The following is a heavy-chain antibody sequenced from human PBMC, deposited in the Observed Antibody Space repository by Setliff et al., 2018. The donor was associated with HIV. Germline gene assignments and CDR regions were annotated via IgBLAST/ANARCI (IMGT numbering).Heavy chain of an antibody. V-gene: IGHV1-18*01. CDR1: GFTFTTYG. J-gene: IGHJ6*02. CDR3: ARLGSGWSDSYYYAMDV. Sequence: ASVKVSCKASGFTFTTYGISWVRQAPGQGLEWMGWISTYNGHTNYPQKLQGRVTMTTDTSTSTVYMELRSLRSDDTAVYYCARLGSGWSDSYYYAMDVWGQGTTVTVS. D-gene: IGHD6-19*01. CDR2: ISTYNGHT.